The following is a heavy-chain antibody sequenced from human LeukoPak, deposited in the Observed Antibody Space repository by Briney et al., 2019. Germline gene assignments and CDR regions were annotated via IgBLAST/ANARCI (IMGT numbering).Heavy chain of an antibody. CDR1: GGSISSYY. V-gene: IGHV4-59*01. CDR3: TGQEYKLLPGY. CDR2: VYYSGST. D-gene: IGHD2-2*01. J-gene: IGHJ4*02. Sequence: SETLSLTCTVSGGSISSYYWSWIRQPPGKGLVWIGYVYYSGSTNYNPSLKSRVTISVDTSKNQFSLKLSSVTAADTAVYCCTGQEYKLLPGYWGQGTLVTVSS.